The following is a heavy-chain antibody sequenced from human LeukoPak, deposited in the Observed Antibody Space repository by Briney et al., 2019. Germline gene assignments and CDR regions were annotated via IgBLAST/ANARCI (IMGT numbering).Heavy chain of an antibody. D-gene: IGHD3-10*01. V-gene: IGHV4-59*01. CDR2: ISYTGST. Sequence: SETLSLTCTVSGGSISPYFWSWMRQTPGKGLEWIGYISYTGSTNYNPALKSRVTISVDTSKNQISLQLTSVTAADTAVYYSARDDYRGVTNFDPWGQGTLVTVSS. CDR1: GGSISPYF. CDR3: ARDDYRGVTNFDP. J-gene: IGHJ5*02.